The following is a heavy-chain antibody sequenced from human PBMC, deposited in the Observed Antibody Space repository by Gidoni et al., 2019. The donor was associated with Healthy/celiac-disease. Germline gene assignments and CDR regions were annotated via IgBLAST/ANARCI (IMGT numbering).Heavy chain of an antibody. CDR3: ARGSTVTTLFDY. D-gene: IGHD4-17*01. CDR2: IYSGGST. CDR1: GFTVSSNY. J-gene: IGHJ4*02. Sequence: EVQLVESGGGLVQPGGSLRLSCAASGFTVSSNYMSWVRQAPGKGLEWVSVIYSGGSTYYADAVKGRFTISRDNSKNTLYLQMNSLRAEDTAVYYCARGSTVTTLFDYWGQGTLVTVSS. V-gene: IGHV3-66*01.